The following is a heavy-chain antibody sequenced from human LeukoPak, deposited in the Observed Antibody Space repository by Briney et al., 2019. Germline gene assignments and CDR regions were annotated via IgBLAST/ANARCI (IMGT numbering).Heavy chain of an antibody. J-gene: IGHJ6*04. Sequence: SETPSLTSAEASYSSTTAYYWGWIRQLPGKGLEWIGTIYHTGSTNYNPSLKSRVTISLDTSQNQFSLNLSSVTAADTAVYYCARERGTATLLDYYYYAMDVWGKGTTVTVSS. V-gene: IGHV4-38-2*02. D-gene: IGHD2-8*02. CDR1: SYSSTTAYY. CDR2: IYHTGST. CDR3: ARERGTATLLDYYYYAMDV.